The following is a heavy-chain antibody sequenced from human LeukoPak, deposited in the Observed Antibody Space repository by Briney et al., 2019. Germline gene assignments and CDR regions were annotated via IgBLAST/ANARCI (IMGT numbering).Heavy chain of an antibody. CDR2: IYSGGST. D-gene: IGHD1-1*01. V-gene: IGHV3-53*01. CDR3: ARGHNWDDRGAFDI. J-gene: IGHJ3*02. Sequence: GGSLRLSCAASGFTVSSNYMSWVRQAPGKGLEWVSSIYSGGSTYYADSVKGRFTISRDSSKNTLYLQMSSLRAEDTAVYYCARGHNWDDRGAFDIWGQGTMVTVSS. CDR1: GFTVSSNY.